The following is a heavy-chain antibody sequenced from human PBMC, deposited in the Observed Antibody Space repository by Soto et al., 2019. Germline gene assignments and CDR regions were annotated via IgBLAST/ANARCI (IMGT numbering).Heavy chain of an antibody. CDR3: AKTYSSGWSLFDY. Sequence: GGSLRLSCAASGFTFSSYATSWVRQAPGKGLEWVSGTSDSGGRTSYADSVKGRFTISRDNSKNTLYLQMSSLRAEDTAVYFCAKTYSSGWSLFDYWGQGTLVTVSS. V-gene: IGHV3-23*01. CDR1: GFTFSSYA. CDR2: TSDSGGRT. J-gene: IGHJ4*02. D-gene: IGHD6-19*01.